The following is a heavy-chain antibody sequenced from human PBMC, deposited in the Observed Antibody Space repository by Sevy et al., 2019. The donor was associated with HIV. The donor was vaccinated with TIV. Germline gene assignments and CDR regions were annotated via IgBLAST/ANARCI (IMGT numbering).Heavy chain of an antibody. D-gene: IGHD6-19*01. CDR3: AGDRTRYTNGLSFDY. CDR1: GDSTNLYY. Sequence: SETLSLTCTVSGDSTNLYYWNWIRQPPGKGLEWVGYIYYSGTTNYNPSLKSRVTISVDTSKNQISLVLTSVTAADTAIYYCAGDRTRYTNGLSFDYWGQGTLVTVSS. CDR2: IYYSGTT. J-gene: IGHJ4*02. V-gene: IGHV4-59*01.